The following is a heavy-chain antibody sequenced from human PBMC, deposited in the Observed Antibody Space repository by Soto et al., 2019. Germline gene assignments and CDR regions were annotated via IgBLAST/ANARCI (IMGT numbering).Heavy chain of an antibody. CDR3: VRLIGNSWLDF. CDR1: GDSVSSSSVT. D-gene: IGHD1-26*01. CDR2: TYYRSKWYN. J-gene: IGHJ5*01. V-gene: IGHV6-1*01. Sequence: PSQTLSLTCAISGDSVSSSSVTWNWIRQSPSRGLEWLGRTYYRSKWYNDYAESVKSRITINPDTSKNQFSLHLNSVTPEDTAVYYCVRLIGNSWLDFWGQGTLVTVSP.